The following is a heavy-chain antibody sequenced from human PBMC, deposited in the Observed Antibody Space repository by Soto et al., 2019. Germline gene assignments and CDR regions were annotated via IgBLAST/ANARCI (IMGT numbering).Heavy chain of an antibody. CDR3: AKYVCSGATTACDTRLDS. CDR2: FSWDGSRS. J-gene: IGHJ4*02. V-gene: IGHV3-43D*04. CDR1: GFTFNVYA. D-gene: IGHD1-26*01. Sequence: GGSLKLSCAASGFTFNVYAMHWVRQAQGKDLGWVSLFSWDGSRSYYSDSVRGPFTSSRDNNKESLSILMNSLGTEDSALYYCAKYVCSGATTACDTRLDSWGQGTQVTVSS.